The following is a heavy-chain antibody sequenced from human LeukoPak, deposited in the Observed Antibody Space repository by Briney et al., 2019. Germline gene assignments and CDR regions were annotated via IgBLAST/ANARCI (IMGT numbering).Heavy chain of an antibody. Sequence: GGSLRLSCAASGFTFSNYTMHWVRQAPGKGLEWVAVISYDGNNKYYADSVKGRFTISRDDSKNTLYLQMNSLRAEDTAIYYCAKDMIVLGFASDFDYWGQGTLVTVSS. J-gene: IGHJ4*02. D-gene: IGHD3-22*01. CDR1: GFTFSNYT. V-gene: IGHV3-30*04. CDR2: ISYDGNNK. CDR3: AKDMIVLGFASDFDY.